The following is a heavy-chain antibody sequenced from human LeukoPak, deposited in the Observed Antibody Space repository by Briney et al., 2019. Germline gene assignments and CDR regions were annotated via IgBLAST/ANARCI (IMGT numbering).Heavy chain of an antibody. D-gene: IGHD2-15*01. CDR1: GGSFSGYY. V-gene: IGHV4-34*01. J-gene: IGHJ5*02. CDR3: ARGSCSSGSCYRTAWFDP. CDR2: INHSGST. Sequence: PSETLSLTCAVYGGSFSGYYWSWIRQPPGKGLEWIGEINHSGSTNYNPSLKSRVTISVDTSKNQFSLKLSSVTAADTAVYYCARGSCSSGSCYRTAWFDPWGQGTLVTVSS.